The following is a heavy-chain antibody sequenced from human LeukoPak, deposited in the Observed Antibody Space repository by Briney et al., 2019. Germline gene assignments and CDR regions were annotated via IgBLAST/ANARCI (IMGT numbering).Heavy chain of an antibody. V-gene: IGHV3-66*04. CDR2: IYSAGTT. Sequence: RGSQRLSCAASGFTVSSNYISWVRQAPGKGLERVSVIYSAGTTYYADSVKGRFTISRDNSKNTLYLQMNSLRVEDTAVYYCASQSTPVLPFDIWGQGTMVTDCS. J-gene: IGHJ3*02. CDR3: ASQSTPVLPFDI. CDR1: GFTVSSNY.